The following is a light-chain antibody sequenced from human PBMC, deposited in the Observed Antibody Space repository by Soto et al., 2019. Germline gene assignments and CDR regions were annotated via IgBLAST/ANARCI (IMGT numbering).Light chain of an antibody. Sequence: EIVLTQSPGTLSLSPGERATLSCRASQSVSSSYLAWYQQKPGQAPRLLTYGASSRATGVPDRFSGGGSGTDFTLTISRLEPEDFAVYYCQQYGTSPPITFGQGTRLEMK. CDR3: QQYGTSPPIT. J-gene: IGKJ5*01. CDR2: GAS. V-gene: IGKV3-20*01. CDR1: QSVSSSY.